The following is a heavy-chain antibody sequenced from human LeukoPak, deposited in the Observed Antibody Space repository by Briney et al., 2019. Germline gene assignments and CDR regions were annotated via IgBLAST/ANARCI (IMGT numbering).Heavy chain of an antibody. CDR1: GFTVSTTY. CDR3: ARRGDGGRSFDY. CDR2: IYVDGRT. Sequence: PGGSLRLSCAASGFTVSTTYMSWVRQAPGKGLEWVSLIYVDGRTYYADSVKGRFTISSDNSKNTLYLQVNSLRAEDTAVYYCARRGDGGRSFDYWGQGTLVTVSS. V-gene: IGHV3-53*01. D-gene: IGHD4-23*01. J-gene: IGHJ4*02.